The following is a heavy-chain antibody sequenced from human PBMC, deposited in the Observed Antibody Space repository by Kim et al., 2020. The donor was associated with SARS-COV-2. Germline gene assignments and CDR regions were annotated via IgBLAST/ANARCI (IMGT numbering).Heavy chain of an antibody. CDR1: GGSISSSNW. V-gene: IGHV4-4*02. CDR2: IYHSGST. J-gene: IGHJ4*02. D-gene: IGHD2-8*01. Sequence: SETLSLTCAVSGGSISSSNWWSWVRQPPGKGLEWIGEIYHSGSTNYNPSLKSRVTISVDKSKNQFSLKLSSVTAADTAVYYCARGLRLTFRGVVMLYRPPFDYWGQGTLVTVSS. CDR3: ARGLRLTFRGVVMLYRPPFDY.